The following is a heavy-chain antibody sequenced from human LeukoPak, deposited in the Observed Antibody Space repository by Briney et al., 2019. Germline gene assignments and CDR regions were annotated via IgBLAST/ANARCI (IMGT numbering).Heavy chain of an antibody. CDR2: MNPNSGNT. J-gene: IGHJ4*02. CDR1: GYTFTSYD. CDR3: ARDSRYNYYDSSGYFY. Sequence: ASVKVSCKASGYTFTSYDINWVRQATGQGLEWMGWMNPNSGNTGYAQKFQGRVTMTRNTSISTAYMELSSLRSDDTAVYYCARDSRYNYYDSSGYFYWGQGTLVTVSS. V-gene: IGHV1-8*01. D-gene: IGHD3-22*01.